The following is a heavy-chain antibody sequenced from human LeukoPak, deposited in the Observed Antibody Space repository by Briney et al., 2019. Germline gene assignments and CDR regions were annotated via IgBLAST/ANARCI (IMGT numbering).Heavy chain of an antibody. D-gene: IGHD3-16*02. CDR3: AREGGSYRPLDY. CDR2: VNLQGGT. Sequence: SDTLSLTCAVSGDSISSSHWWTWVRRPPGTGLEWIGEVNLQGGTNYNPSLLRRVAISVDTSANHVSLQMTSVTAADTAVYYCAREGGSYRPLDYSGQGTLVTVSS. V-gene: IGHV4-4*02. J-gene: IGHJ4*02. CDR1: GDSISSSHW.